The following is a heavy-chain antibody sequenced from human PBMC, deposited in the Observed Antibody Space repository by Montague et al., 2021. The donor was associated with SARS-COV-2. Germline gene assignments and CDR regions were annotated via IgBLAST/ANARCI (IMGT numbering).Heavy chain of an antibody. D-gene: IGHD2-8*01. V-gene: IGHV4-4*02. CDR3: ARAASDIVLMVYAIRAFDI. J-gene: IGHJ3*02. CDR2: IYHSGST. CDR1: GGSISSSNW. Sequence: SETLSLTCAVSGGSISSSNWWTWVRQPPGKGLEWIGEIYHSGSTNYTSSLKSRVTISVDTSKNQFSLKLSSVTAADTAVYYCARAASDIVLMVYAIRAFDIWGQGTMVTVSS.